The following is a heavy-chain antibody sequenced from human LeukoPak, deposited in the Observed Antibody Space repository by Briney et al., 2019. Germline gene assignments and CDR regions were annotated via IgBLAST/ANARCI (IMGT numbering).Heavy chain of an antibody. CDR2: ISGGGGSK. CDR1: GFTFSNYA. V-gene: IGHV3-23*01. CDR3: AKADTSMVRRYYFDY. J-gene: IGHJ4*02. Sequence: GGSLRLSCAASGFTFSNYAVSWIRQAPGKGLEWVSVISGGGGSKYYADSVKGRFTISRDYSRDTLYLQMDSLRAEDTAVYYCAKADTSMVRRYYFDYWGQGTLVTVSS. D-gene: IGHD5-18*01.